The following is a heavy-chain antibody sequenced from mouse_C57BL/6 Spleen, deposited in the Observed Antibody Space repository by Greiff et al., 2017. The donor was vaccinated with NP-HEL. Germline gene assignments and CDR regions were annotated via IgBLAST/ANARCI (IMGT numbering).Heavy chain of an antibody. Sequence: VQLQQSGAELVKPGASVKLSCKASGYTFTEYTIHWVTQRSGQGLEWIGWFYPGSGSIKYNEKFKDKATLTADKSSSTVYMELSRLTSEDSAVYFCARHAEDYDYDGYAMDYWGQGTSVTVSS. CDR3: ARHAEDYDYDGYAMDY. CDR1: GYTFTEYT. J-gene: IGHJ4*01. V-gene: IGHV1-62-2*01. D-gene: IGHD2-4*01. CDR2: FYPGSGSI.